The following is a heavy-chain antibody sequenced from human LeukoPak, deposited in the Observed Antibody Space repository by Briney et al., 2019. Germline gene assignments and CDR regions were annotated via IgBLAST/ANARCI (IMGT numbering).Heavy chain of an antibody. CDR3: ARHSTNYYDSSGYQFDY. CDR2: IYYSGST. Sequence: SETLSLTCTVSGGSISSYYWSWIRQPPGKGLEWIGYIYYSGSTYYNPSLKSRVTISVDTSKNQFSLKLSSVTAADTAVYYCARHSTNYYDSSGYQFDYWGQGTLVTVSS. CDR1: GGSISSYY. V-gene: IGHV4-59*08. J-gene: IGHJ4*02. D-gene: IGHD3-22*01.